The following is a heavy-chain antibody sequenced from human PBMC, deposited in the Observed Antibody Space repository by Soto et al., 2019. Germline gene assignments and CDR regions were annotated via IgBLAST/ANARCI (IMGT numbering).Heavy chain of an antibody. J-gene: IGHJ6*02. Sequence: TLSLTCAVYVGSFRGYYWSWILHPPWKGLEWIGEINHSVSTNYNPSLKSRVTISVDTSKNQFSLKLSSVTAADTAVYYCASKSFYDFWSGYYKYSPYGMDVSGHGTSVTVSS. CDR3: ASKSFYDFWSGYYKYSPYGMDV. V-gene: IGHV4-34*01. D-gene: IGHD3-3*01. CDR2: INHSVST. CDR1: VGSFRGYY.